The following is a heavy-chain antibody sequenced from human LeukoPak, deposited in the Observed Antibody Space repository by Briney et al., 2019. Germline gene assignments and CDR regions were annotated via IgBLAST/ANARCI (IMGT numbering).Heavy chain of an antibody. Sequence: GGSLRLSCTASGFTFTSYAMHWVRQAPGKGLEWVAVISYDASNKYYADSVKGRFTISRDNAKNSLYLQMNSLRAEDTAVYYCARDCSTSNNFWGQGTLVTVSS. D-gene: IGHD2-2*01. CDR3: ARDCSTSNNF. CDR1: GFTFTSYA. CDR2: ISYDASNK. V-gene: IGHV3-30*04. J-gene: IGHJ4*02.